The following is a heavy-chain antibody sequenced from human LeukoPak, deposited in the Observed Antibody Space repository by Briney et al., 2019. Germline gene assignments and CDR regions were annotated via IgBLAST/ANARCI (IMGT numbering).Heavy chain of an antibody. CDR3: VRDASSGWLFDY. V-gene: IGHV3-23*01. CDR2: LTTSGGSA. CDR1: GFTTSSYA. Sequence: GGSLRLSCAASGFTTSSYAISWVRQAPGKGLEWVSGLTTSGGSAYYIDSVKGRFTISRDNAKKSQYLQMNSLRAEDTAVYYCVRDASSGWLFDYWGQGTLVTVSS. J-gene: IGHJ4*02. D-gene: IGHD6-19*01.